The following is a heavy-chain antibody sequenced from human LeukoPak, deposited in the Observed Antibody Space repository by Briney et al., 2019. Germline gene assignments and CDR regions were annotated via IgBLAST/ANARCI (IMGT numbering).Heavy chain of an antibody. D-gene: IGHD3-22*01. CDR1: GFTFGDYA. CDR2: IRNQAHGGTA. CDR3: STPTYYYDASGYSLYSGMDV. Sequence: PGRSLRLSCTASGFTFGDYAMSWVRQAPGKGLEWVGFIRNQAHGGTADYAASVKGRFRISRDDSNSIAYLHMDSLQAEDTALYYCSTPTYYYDASGYSLYSGMDVWGQGTTVTVSS. V-gene: IGHV3-49*04. J-gene: IGHJ6*02.